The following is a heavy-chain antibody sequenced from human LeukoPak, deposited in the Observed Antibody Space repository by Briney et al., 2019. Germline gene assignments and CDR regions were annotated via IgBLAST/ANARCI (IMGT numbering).Heavy chain of an antibody. J-gene: IGHJ4*02. Sequence: PGGSLRLSCAASGFTFSSYWMSWVRQAPGKGLEWVANIKQDGSEKYYVDSAKGRFSISRDNAQNSVYLQMNSLSAEDTAVYYCLRTVGATIFDFWGQGTLLTVSS. V-gene: IGHV3-7*01. CDR2: IKQDGSEK. CDR1: GFTFSSYW. CDR3: LRTVGATIFDF. D-gene: IGHD1-26*01.